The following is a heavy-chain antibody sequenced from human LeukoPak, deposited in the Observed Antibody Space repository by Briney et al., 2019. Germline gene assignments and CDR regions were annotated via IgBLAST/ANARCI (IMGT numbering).Heavy chain of an antibody. CDR3: ARDAHLIGSAMDV. V-gene: IGHV3-53*01. CDR2: IYSGGRT. D-gene: IGHD3-10*01. J-gene: IGHJ6*04. CDR1: GSTFSSNA. Sequence: GGSLRLSCAASGSTFSSNAMTWVRQAPGKGLEWVSVIYSGGRTYYADSVKGRFTISRDNSKNTLYLQMNSLRAEDTAVYYCARDAHLIGSAMDVWGKGTTVTISS.